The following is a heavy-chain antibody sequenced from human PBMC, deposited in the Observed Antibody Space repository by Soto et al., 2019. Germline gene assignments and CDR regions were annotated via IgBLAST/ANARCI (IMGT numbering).Heavy chain of an antibody. D-gene: IGHD2-15*01. CDR2: IYYSGST. Sequence: PSETLSLTCTVSGGSISSSSYYWGWIRQPPGKGLEWIGSIYYSGSTYYNPSLKSRVTISVDTSKNQFSLKLSSVTAADTAVYYCARHHVGSESYYYYYGMDVWGQGTTVTSP. V-gene: IGHV4-39*01. J-gene: IGHJ6*02. CDR3: ARHHVGSESYYYYYGMDV. CDR1: GGSISSSSYY.